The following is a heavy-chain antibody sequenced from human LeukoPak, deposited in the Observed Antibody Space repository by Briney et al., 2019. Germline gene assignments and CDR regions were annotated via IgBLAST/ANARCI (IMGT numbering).Heavy chain of an antibody. CDR1: GYTFTSYD. J-gene: IGHJ6*03. D-gene: IGHD5-18*01. V-gene: IGHV1-8*01. CDR3: ARGLDSYGYSDYYYMDV. Sequence: ASVKVSCKASGYTFTSYDINWVRQATGQGLEWMGWMNPNSGNTGYAQKFQGRVTMTRNTSISTAYMELSSPRSEDTAVYYCARGLDSYGYSDYYYMDVWGKGTTVTISS. CDR2: MNPNSGNT.